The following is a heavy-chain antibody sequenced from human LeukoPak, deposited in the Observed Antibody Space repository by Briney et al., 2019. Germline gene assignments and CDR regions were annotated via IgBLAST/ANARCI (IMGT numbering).Heavy chain of an antibody. CDR3: AREEKTQLAPSDY. CDR1: GFTFSSYA. Sequence: GRSLRLSCAASGFTFSSYAMHWVRQAPGKGLEWVAVISYDGSNKYYADSVKGRFTISRDNSKNTLYLQMNSLRAEDTAVYYCAREEKTQLAPSDYWGQGTLVTVSS. V-gene: IGHV3-30*04. J-gene: IGHJ4*02. D-gene: IGHD6-6*01. CDR2: ISYDGSNK.